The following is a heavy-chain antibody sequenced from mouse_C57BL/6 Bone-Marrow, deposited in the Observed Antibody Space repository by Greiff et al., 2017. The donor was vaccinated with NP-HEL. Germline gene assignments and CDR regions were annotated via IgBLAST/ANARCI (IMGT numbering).Heavy chain of an antibody. D-gene: IGHD1-2*01. CDR1: GFSFNTYA. V-gene: IGHV10-1*01. J-gene: IGHJ1*03. Sequence: EVQLVESGGGLVQPKGSLKLSCAASGFSFNTYAMNWVRQAPGKGLEWVARIRSKSNNYATYYADSVKDRFTISRDDSESMLYLQMNNLKTEDTAMYYCVRQRGLLRPGYFDVWGTGTTVTVSS. CDR3: VRQRGLLRPGYFDV. CDR2: IRSKSNNYAT.